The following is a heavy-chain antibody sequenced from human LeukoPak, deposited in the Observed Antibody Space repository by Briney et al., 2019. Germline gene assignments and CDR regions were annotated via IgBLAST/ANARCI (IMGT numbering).Heavy chain of an antibody. CDR1: GFSFSTYG. D-gene: IGHD6-13*01. J-gene: IGHJ4*02. CDR3: ARVRANWYEDY. Sequence: GRSLRLSCAASGFSFSTYGMHWVRQAPGKGLEWVAMIWYDASGQHYADSVKGRFTISRDTSKNTLYLQMNSLRAEDTAVYFCARVRANWYEDYWGQGTLVTVSS. V-gene: IGHV3-33*01. CDR2: IWYDASGQ.